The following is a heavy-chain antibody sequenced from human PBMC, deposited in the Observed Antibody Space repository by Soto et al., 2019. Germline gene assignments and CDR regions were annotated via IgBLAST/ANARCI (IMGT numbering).Heavy chain of an antibody. D-gene: IGHD4-17*01. V-gene: IGHV1-69*06. CDR1: GGTFSSYA. CDR3: ARGATVVTPGGVSAFDI. J-gene: IGHJ3*02. Sequence: QVQLVQSGAEVKKPGSSVKVSCKASGGTFSSYAISWVRQAPGQGLEWMGGIIPIFGTANYAQKVQGRVTITADKSTSTAYMELSRLRSEDTAVYYCARGATVVTPGGVSAFDIWGQGTMVTVSS. CDR2: IIPIFGTA.